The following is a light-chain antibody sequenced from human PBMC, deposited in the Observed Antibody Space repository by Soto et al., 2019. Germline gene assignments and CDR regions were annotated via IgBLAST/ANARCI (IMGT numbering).Light chain of an antibody. CDR1: SSDVGYYNL. V-gene: IGLV2-23*01. J-gene: IGLJ2*01. CDR3: CSDAGSGTL. CDR2: EGS. Sequence: QSALTQPASVSGSPGQSITISCTRTSSDVGYYNLVSWYQQHPGKAPKLMIYEGSKRPSGVSKRFSASKSGNTASLTISGLQAEDEADYFCCSDAGSGTLFGGGTKLTVL.